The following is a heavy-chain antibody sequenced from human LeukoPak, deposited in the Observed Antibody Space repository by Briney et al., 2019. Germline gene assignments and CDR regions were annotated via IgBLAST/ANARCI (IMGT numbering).Heavy chain of an antibody. D-gene: IGHD5-12*01. V-gene: IGHV1-46*01. CDR1: GNTFTSYY. CDR3: ARDPSNSGYDYLYYFDY. CDR2: INPSGGRT. Sequence: ASVKVSCKASGNTFTSYYMHWVRQAPGQGLEWMGIINPSGGRTNYAQKFQGRVTMTRDMSISTAYMELSRLRSDDTAVYYCARDPSNSGYDYLYYFDYWGQGTLVTVSS. J-gene: IGHJ4*02.